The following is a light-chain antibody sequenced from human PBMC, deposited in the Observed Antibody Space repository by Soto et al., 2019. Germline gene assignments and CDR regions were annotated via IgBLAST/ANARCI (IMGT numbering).Light chain of an antibody. J-gene: IGKJ4*01. V-gene: IGKV3-20*01. Sequence: EIVLTQSPGTLSLSPGERATLSCGTSQSVRSSHLAWYQQKSGQAPRLLIYGASSRATGIPDRFSGSGSGTDFTLTISRLEPEDFAVYHCQQYSTSPLTFGGGTKVDIK. CDR2: GAS. CDR1: QSVRSSH. CDR3: QQYSTSPLT.